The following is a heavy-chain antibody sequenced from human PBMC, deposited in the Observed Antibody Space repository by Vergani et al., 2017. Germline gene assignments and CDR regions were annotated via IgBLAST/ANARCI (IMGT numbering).Heavy chain of an antibody. CDR2: IIPIFGTA. CDR1: GGTFSSYA. D-gene: IGHD3-9*01. Sequence: QVQLVQSGAEVKKPGSSVKVSCKASGGTFSSYAISWVRQAPGQGLEWMGGIIPIFGTANYAQKFQGRVTITADKSTSTAYMELSSLRSEDTAVYYCARETHYDILTGYYGPFDYWGQGTLVTVSS. CDR3: ARETHYDILTGYYGPFDY. V-gene: IGHV1-69*06. J-gene: IGHJ4*02.